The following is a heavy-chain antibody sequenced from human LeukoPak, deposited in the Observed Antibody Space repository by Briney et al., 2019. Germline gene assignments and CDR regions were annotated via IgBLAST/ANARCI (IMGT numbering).Heavy chain of an antibody. J-gene: IGHJ4*02. CDR1: GFTFSSYE. Sequence: GGSLRLSCAGSGFTFSSYEMNWVRQAPGKGLEWVSYISSSGSTIYYADSVKGRFTISRDNAKNSLYLQMNSLRAEDTAVYYCARGVSGSYYRIFYWGQGTLVTVSS. V-gene: IGHV3-48*03. D-gene: IGHD3-10*01. CDR3: ARGVSGSYYRIFY. CDR2: ISSSGSTI.